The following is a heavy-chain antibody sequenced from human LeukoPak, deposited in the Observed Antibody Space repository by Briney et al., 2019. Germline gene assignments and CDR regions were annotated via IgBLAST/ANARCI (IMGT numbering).Heavy chain of an antibody. CDR1: GFTFGDYA. V-gene: IGHV3-49*04. CDR2: IRSNTYGGTT. CDR3: TRARGYSYGSADYCFDY. Sequence: GGSLRLSCTGSGFTFGDYAMSWVRQAPGKGLEWVGFIRSNTYGGTTEYAASVKGRFTISRDDSKSIGYLQMNSLKTEDTAVYYCTRARGYSYGSADYCFDYWGQGTLVTVSS. J-gene: IGHJ4*02. D-gene: IGHD5-18*01.